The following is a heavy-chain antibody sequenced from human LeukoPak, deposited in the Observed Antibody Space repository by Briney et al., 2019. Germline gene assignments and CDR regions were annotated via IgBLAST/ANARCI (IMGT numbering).Heavy chain of an antibody. D-gene: IGHD3-3*01. Sequence: ASVKVSCKASGYTFTSYGISWVRQAPGQGLEWMGWISAYNGNTNYAQKLQGRVTMTTDTSTSTAYMELSSLRSEDTAVYYCARVGGYDFWSGYNLHNAFDIWGQGTMVTVSS. CDR3: ARVGGYDFWSGYNLHNAFDI. V-gene: IGHV1-18*01. J-gene: IGHJ3*02. CDR2: ISAYNGNT. CDR1: GYTFTSYG.